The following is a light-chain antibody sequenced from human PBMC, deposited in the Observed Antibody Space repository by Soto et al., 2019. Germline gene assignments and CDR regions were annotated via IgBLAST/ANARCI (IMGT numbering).Light chain of an antibody. CDR3: TVWEDSLRGRL. V-gene: IGLV1-47*01. Sequence: QSVLTQPPSASGTPGQRVTISCSGTSSSIESNYVYWYQQLPGTAPRLLIYRNNQRPSGVPDRFSGSKSGTSASLAISALRYEDEADYYCTVWEDSLRGRLFGGGTKLTVL. CDR1: SSSIESNY. CDR2: RNN. J-gene: IGLJ2*01.